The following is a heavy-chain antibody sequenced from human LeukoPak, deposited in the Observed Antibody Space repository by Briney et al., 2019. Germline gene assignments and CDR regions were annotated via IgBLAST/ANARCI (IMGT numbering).Heavy chain of an antibody. Sequence: PSETLSLTCTVSGGSISSNYWSWIRQPAGKGLEWIGRIYTSGSTNYNPSLKSRVTMSVDTSKNQFSLKLSSVTAADTAVYYCAREPYSGSYFSDYWGQGTLVTVSS. J-gene: IGHJ4*02. CDR1: GGSISSNY. V-gene: IGHV4-4*07. D-gene: IGHD1-26*01. CDR3: AREPYSGSYFSDY. CDR2: IYTSGST.